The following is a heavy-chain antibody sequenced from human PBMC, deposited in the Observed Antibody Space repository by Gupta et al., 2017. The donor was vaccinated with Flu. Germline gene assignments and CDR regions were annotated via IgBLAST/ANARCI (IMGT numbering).Heavy chain of an antibody. CDR3: ATQSPVSGFCTQYGMDV. CDR1: GVIFGSYA. V-gene: IGHV1-69*06. Sequence: LHLCLSGAEVKQPGSSVKVSCKESGVIFGSYAISSVRHAPGQGLEWMGGIIPIFGTANYAQEYQGRVTITADKSTSTAYMELRSLRSEDTAVYYCATQSPVSGFCTQYGMDVWGQGTTVTVSS. D-gene: IGHD2-8*01. CDR2: IIPIFGTA. J-gene: IGHJ6*02.